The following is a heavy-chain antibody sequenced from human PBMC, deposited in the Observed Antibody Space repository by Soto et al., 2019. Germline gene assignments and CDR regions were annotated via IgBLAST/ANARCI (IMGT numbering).Heavy chain of an antibody. J-gene: IGHJ6*03. CDR1: GFTFSSYA. CDR3: AKYYYFWSGPYYMDV. Sequence: GGSLSLSCAASGFTFSSYAMSWVRQAPGKGLEWVSAISGSGGSTYYADSVKGRFTISRDNSKNTLYLQMNSLRAEDTAVYYCAKYYYFWSGPYYMDVWGKGATVTVSS. V-gene: IGHV3-23*01. CDR2: ISGSGGST. D-gene: IGHD3-3*01.